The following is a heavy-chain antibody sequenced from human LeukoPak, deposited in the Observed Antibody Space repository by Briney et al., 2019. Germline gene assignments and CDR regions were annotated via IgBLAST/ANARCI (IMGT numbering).Heavy chain of an antibody. Sequence: SETLSLTRTVSGDSINNSYWWSWVRQPPGKGLEWIGEIYHSGSPNYNPSLKTRVTISVDKSENHFSLSLSSVTAADTAIYYCARGVGEYPPYYFDFWGQGTLVTVSS. D-gene: IGHD3-10*01. J-gene: IGHJ4*02. CDR3: ARGVGEYPPYYFDF. CDR1: GDSINNSYW. CDR2: IYHSGSP. V-gene: IGHV4-4*02.